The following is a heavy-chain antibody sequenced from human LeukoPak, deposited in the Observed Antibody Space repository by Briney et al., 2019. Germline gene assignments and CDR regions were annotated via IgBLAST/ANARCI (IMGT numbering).Heavy chain of an antibody. CDR2: ISSSSSYI. CDR3: ARRTTQKSFDY. D-gene: IGHD1-1*01. J-gene: IGHJ4*02. Sequence: GGSLRLSCAASGFSFSGYSVNWVRQAPGKGLEWVSSISSSSSYIYFADSVKGRFTISRDNAKNSLYLQMNSLRAEDTGVYYCARRTTQKSFDYWGQGTLVTVSS. V-gene: IGHV3-21*01. CDR1: GFSFSGYS.